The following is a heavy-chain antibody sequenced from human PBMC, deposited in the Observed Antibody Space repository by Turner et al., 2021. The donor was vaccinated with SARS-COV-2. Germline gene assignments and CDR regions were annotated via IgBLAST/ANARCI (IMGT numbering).Heavy chain of an antibody. V-gene: IGHV3-21*01. Sequence: EVQLEESGGGLVKPGGSLRRSCAASGFTFSSSNMNWVRQAPGKGLEWVSSISHRGDYIHYDDSVKGRFTISRDNAKKSLYLQMDSLRAEDTAVYYCARDSSYYDILTGYDPHEPDYWGQGTLVTVSS. CDR2: ISHRGDYI. CDR1: GFTFSSSN. CDR3: ARDSSYYDILTGYDPHEPDY. D-gene: IGHD3-9*01. J-gene: IGHJ4*02.